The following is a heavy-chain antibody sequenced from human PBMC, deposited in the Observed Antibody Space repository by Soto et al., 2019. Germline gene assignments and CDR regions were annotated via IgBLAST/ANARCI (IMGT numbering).Heavy chain of an antibody. CDR3: ARGGLLWFGELFSAFYI. CDR2: IYYSGIT. V-gene: IGHV4-30-4*01. Sequence: QVQLQEAVPGLVKPSQTLSLTCTVSGGSISSGDYYWSWIRQPPGKGLEWIGYIYYSGITYYNPSLKNRVTISVDTSKNQFSLNLSSVTAADTAVYYCARGGLLWFGELFSAFYIWGQGTMVTVSS. J-gene: IGHJ3*02. D-gene: IGHD3-10*01. CDR1: GGSISSGDYY.